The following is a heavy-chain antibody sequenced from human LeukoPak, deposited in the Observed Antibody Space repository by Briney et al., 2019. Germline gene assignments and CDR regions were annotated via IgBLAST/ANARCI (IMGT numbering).Heavy chain of an antibody. CDR3: ARPSAAGPYFDY. D-gene: IGHD6-13*01. Sequence: GGSLRLSCAASGFTFSSYWMHWVRQAPGKGLVWVSHINTDGRSTGHADSVKGRFTISRDNAKNTLYLQMNSLRAEDTAVYYCARPSAAGPYFDYWGQGTLVTVS. V-gene: IGHV3-74*01. CDR1: GFTFSSYW. J-gene: IGHJ4*02. CDR2: INTDGRST.